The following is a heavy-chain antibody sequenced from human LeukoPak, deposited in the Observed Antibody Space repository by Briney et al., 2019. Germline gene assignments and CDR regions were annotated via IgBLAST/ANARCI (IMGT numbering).Heavy chain of an antibody. CDR3: AKIKWPHFDY. J-gene: IGHJ4*02. CDR1: GFTFSSYA. D-gene: IGHD5-12*01. CDR2: ISGSGGST. Sequence: PGGSLRLSCAASGFTFSSYAMSWVRQAPGKGLEWVSAISGSGGSTVYADSVKGRFTISRDNSKNTLYLQMKSLRAEDTAVYYCAKIKWPHFDYWGQGTLVTVSS. V-gene: IGHV3-23*01.